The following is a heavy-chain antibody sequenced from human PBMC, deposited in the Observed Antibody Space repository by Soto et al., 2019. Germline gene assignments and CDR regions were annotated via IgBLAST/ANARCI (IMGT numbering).Heavy chain of an antibody. V-gene: IGHV3-30*18. CDR1: GFTFSSYV. CDR3: AKDRGAVAPYYYGMDV. D-gene: IGHD6-19*01. CDR2: ISYDGSNK. J-gene: IGHJ6*02. Sequence: PGGSLRLSCSAAGFTFSSYVLHWVRPAPGKGLEWVAVISYDGSNKYYGDSVKGRFTISRDNSKNTVYLQMNSLRAEDTAVYYCAKDRGAVAPYYYGMDVWGQGTTVTVS.